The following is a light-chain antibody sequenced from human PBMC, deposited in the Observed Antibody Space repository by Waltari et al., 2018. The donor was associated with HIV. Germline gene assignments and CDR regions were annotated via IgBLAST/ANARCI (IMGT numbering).Light chain of an antibody. V-gene: IGKV3-20*01. J-gene: IGKJ1*01. CDR1: QSVSSIY. CDR3: QQYCSSPRT. CDR2: GAS. Sequence: EIVLTQSPGTLSLSPGERATLSCRASQSVSSIYLAWYQQKPGQAPRLLIYGASSRATGIPDRFSGSGSGTDFILIISRLEPEDFAVYYCQQYCSSPRTFGQGTKVEIK.